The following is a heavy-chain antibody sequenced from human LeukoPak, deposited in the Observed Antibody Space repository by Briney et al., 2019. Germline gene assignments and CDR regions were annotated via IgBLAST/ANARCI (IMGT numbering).Heavy chain of an antibody. CDR1: GYTFTTSG. CDR2: ISCQHGKT. CDR3: ARGGSGWFGALEFDY. J-gene: IGHJ4*02. V-gene: IGHV1-18*01. Sequence: ASVKVSCKASGYTFTTSGVIWVRAAPGKGCEWLGWISCQHGKTTYPQKLQDRVRMTTDTSTRTAYMELRSLTSDDEGVYFCARGGSGWFGALEFDYWGQGTLVTVSS. D-gene: IGHD3-10*01.